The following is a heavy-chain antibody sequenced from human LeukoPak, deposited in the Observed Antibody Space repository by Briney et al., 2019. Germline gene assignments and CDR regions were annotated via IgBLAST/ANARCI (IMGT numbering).Heavy chain of an antibody. CDR1: GGSISGYF. CDR3: ARHTVGDGYNEKSGFDY. Sequence: PSETLSLTCTISGGSISGYFGTWIRQASGKGLEWIGYIHTIETKYNPSLQSRVTISVDTSKKQTSLNLSSVTAADTAVYYCARHTVGDGYNEKSGFDYWGQGTLVTVSS. V-gene: IGHV4-4*09. J-gene: IGHJ4*02. D-gene: IGHD5-24*01. CDR2: IHTIET.